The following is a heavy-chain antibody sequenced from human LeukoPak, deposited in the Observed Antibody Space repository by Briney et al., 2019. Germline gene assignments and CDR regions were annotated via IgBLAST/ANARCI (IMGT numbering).Heavy chain of an antibody. Sequence: GGSLRLSCAASGFTFSSYAMSWVRQAPGKGLEWVSAISGSGGSTYYADSVKGRFTISRDNSKNTLYLQMNSLRAEDTAVYYCARDYSSSWFYYYGMDVWGKGTTVTVSS. V-gene: IGHV3-23*01. D-gene: IGHD6-13*01. CDR2: ISGSGGST. CDR1: GFTFSSYA. J-gene: IGHJ6*04. CDR3: ARDYSSSWFYYYGMDV.